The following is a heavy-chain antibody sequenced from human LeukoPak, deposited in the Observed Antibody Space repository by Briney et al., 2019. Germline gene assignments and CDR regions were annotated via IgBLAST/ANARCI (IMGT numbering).Heavy chain of an antibody. Sequence: GASVNVSSKASGYTFTSYDINSVRQAPGQGLERMGWMNPKIGNTGYAQKFQGRVTMTRNTSISTAYMELSSLRSEDTAVYYCARGTYYYDSSGYYYGNPDAFDIWGQGTMVTVSS. CDR2: MNPKIGNT. V-gene: IGHV1-8*01. J-gene: IGHJ3*02. D-gene: IGHD3-22*01. CDR3: ARGTYYYDSSGYYYGNPDAFDI. CDR1: GYTFTSYD.